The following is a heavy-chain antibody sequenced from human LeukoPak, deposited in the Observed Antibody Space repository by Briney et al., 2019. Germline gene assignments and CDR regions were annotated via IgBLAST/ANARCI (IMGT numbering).Heavy chain of an antibody. CDR1: GFTFSDYY. CDR3: ARGRAYCGGDCYSGWFDP. V-gene: IGHV3-11*04. D-gene: IGHD2-21*02. J-gene: IGHJ5*02. CDR2: ISSSSTI. Sequence: GGSLRLSCAASGFTFSDYYMSWIRQAPGKGLEWVSYISSSSTIYYADSVKGRFTISRDNAKNSLYLQMNSLRDEDTAVYYCARGRAYCGGDCYSGWFDPWGQGTLVTVSS.